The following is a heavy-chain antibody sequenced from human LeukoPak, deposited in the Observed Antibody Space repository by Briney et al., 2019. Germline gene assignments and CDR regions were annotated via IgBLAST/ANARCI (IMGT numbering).Heavy chain of an antibody. CDR3: AKDSESYGSGSYFIYYFDY. J-gene: IGHJ4*02. D-gene: IGHD3-10*01. CDR2: IRYDGSNK. V-gene: IGHV3-30*02. CDR1: GSTFSSYG. Sequence: PGGSLRLSCAASGSTFSSYGMHWVRQAPGKGLEWVAFIRYDGSNKYYADSVKGRFTISRDNSKNTLYLQMNSLRAEDTAVYYCAKDSESYGSGSYFIYYFDYWGQGTLVTVSS.